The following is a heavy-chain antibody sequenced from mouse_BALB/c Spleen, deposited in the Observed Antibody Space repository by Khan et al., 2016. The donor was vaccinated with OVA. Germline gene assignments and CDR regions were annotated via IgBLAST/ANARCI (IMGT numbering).Heavy chain of an antibody. D-gene: IGHD3-2*01. J-gene: IGHJ3*01. CDR1: GYTFTDYG. Sequence: QVQLQQSGAELVRPGVSVKISCKGSGYTFTDYGIHWVKQSHAKSLEWIGVISTYYGDASYNQKFKGKVTMTVDKSSSTAYMELARLTSEDSAIYYCASDSSGEEFAYWGQGTLVTVSA. CDR3: ASDSSGEEFAY. CDR2: ISTYYGDA. V-gene: IGHV1S137*01.